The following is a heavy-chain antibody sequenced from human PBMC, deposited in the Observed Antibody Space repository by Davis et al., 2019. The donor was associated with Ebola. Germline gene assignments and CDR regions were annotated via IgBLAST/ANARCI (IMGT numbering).Heavy chain of an antibody. V-gene: IGHV1-2*06. D-gene: IGHD7-27*01. CDR2: INPNSGGT. J-gene: IGHJ4*02. CDR3: ASFNWGSPPNFDY. Sequence: ASVKVSCKASGYTFTGYYMHWVRQAPGQGLEWMGRINPNSGGTNYAQRFQGRVTMTRDTSISTAFMELSRLSSDDTAVYYCASFNWGSPPNFDYWGQGTLVTVSS. CDR1: GYTFTGYY.